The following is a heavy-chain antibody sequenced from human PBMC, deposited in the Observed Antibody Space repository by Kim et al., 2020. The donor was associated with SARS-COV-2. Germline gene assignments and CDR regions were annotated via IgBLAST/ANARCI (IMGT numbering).Heavy chain of an antibody. CDR3: AKGGAVENYIDY. J-gene: IGHJ4*02. V-gene: IGHV3-9*01. Sequence: GYADSVQGRFTMTRDNAKNTLYRTMNRLRAEDTSLYYCAKGGAVENYIDYWGQGTLVTVSS. D-gene: IGHD6-19*01.